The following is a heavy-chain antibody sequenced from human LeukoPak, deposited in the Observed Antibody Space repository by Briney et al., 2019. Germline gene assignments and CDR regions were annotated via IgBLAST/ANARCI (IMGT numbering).Heavy chain of an antibody. V-gene: IGHV1-18*01. J-gene: IGHJ2*01. CDR1: GYTFTNYG. Sequence: GASVKVSCKASGYTFTNYGISWVRQAPGQGLEWMGWISAYNGNTNYAQKLQGRVTMTTDTSTSTAYMELRSLRSDDTAVYYCARARGSSGWTSYWYFDLWGRGTLVTVSS. CDR3: ARARGSSGWTSYWYFDL. D-gene: IGHD6-19*01. CDR2: ISAYNGNT.